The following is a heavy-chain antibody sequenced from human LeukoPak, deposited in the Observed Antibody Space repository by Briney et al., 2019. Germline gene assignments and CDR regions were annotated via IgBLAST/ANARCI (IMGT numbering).Heavy chain of an antibody. CDR2: ISGSTSTSTI. V-gene: IGHV3-48*04. J-gene: IGHJ5*02. CDR3: ARDGTMTSLNWFDP. Sequence: PGGSLRLSCAASGFIFSSSNMNWVRQAPGKGLEWLSYISGSTSTSTIYYADSVKGRFTISRDNAKNSLYLQMDSLRAEDTAVYYCARDGTMTSLNWFDPWGQGTLVTVSS. CDR1: GFIFSSSN. D-gene: IGHD3-22*01.